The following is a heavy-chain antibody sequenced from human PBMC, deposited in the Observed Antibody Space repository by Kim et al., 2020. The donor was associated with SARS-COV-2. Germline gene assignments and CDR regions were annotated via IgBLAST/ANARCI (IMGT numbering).Heavy chain of an antibody. CDR2: IYYSGST. J-gene: IGHJ4*02. CDR3: ARGGSGWGPSFDY. D-gene: IGHD3-22*01. V-gene: IGHV4-31*03. Sequence: SETLSLTCTVSGGSISSGGYYWSWIRQHPGKGLEWIGYIYYSGSTYYNPSLKSRVTISVDTSKNQFSLKLSSVTAADTAVYYCARGGSGWGPSFDYWGQGTLVTVSS. CDR1: GGSISSGGYY.